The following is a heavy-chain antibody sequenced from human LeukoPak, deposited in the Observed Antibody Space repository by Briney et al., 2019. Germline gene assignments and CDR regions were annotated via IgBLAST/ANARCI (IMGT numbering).Heavy chain of an antibody. V-gene: IGHV4-59*11. CDR1: GGSISSHY. J-gene: IGHJ4*02. Sequence: SETLSLTCTVSGGSISSHYWSWIRQPPGKGREWIGYIYYSGSTNYNPSLKSRVTISVDTSKNQFSLKLSSVTAADTAVYYCARAAVAARPGYFDYWGQGTLVTVSS. CDR3: ARAAVAARPGYFDY. D-gene: IGHD6-6*01. CDR2: IYYSGST.